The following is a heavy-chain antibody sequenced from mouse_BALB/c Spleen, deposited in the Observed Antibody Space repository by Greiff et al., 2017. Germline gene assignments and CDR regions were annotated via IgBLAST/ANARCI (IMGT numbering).Heavy chain of an antibody. CDR3: TRRITYFDY. V-gene: IGHV6-6*02. CDR2: IRLKSNNYAT. J-gene: IGHJ2*01. Sequence: EVKVEESGGGLVQPGGSMKLSCVASGFTFSNYWMNWVRQSPEKGLEWVAEIRLKSNNYATHYAESVKGRFTISRDDSKSSVYLQMNNLRAEDTGIYYCTRRITYFDYWGQGTTLTVSS. CDR1: GFTFSNYW. D-gene: IGHD1-1*01.